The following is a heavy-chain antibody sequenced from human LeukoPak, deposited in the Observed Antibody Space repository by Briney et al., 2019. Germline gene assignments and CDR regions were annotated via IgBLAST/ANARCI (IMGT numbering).Heavy chain of an antibody. CDR1: GGSISSSNW. Sequence: PSETLSLTCAVSGGSISSSNWWSWVRQPPGKGLEWIGEIIHDGSTNYNPSLKSRVNISIDTSKIQFSLNLSSVTAADTAVYYCARGLASGYPPIPIDYWGQGTLVTVSS. V-gene: IGHV4-4*02. D-gene: IGHD3-3*01. CDR2: IIHDGST. CDR3: ARGLASGYPPIPIDY. J-gene: IGHJ4*02.